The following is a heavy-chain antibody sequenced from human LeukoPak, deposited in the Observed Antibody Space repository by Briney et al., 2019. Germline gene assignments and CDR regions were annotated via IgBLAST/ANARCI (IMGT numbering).Heavy chain of an antibody. D-gene: IGHD2-21*01. CDR3: ARDLPVWDAFDI. V-gene: IGHV1-2*02. CDR2: INPNSGST. Sequence: ASVKVSCKASGYTFTGYYVHWVRQASGQGLEWMGWINPNSGSTTYAQNFQGRVTMTRDTSINTAYMELSSLRFDDTAVYYCARDLPVWDAFDIWGQGTMVTVSS. CDR1: GYTFTGYY. J-gene: IGHJ3*02.